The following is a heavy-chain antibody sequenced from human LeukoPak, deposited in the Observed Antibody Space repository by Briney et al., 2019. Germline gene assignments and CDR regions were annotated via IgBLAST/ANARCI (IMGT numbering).Heavy chain of an antibody. CDR1: GGSISDTY. CDR2: IYTTGST. J-gene: IGHJ5*02. V-gene: IGHV4-4*09. Sequence: PSETLSLTCTVSGGSISDTYWSWIRQPPGKGLEWIGYIYTTGSTNYNPSLKSRVTISVDTSKNQFSLKLSSVTAADTAVYFCARGRRYCSSTSCYRYHLFDVRFDPWGQGTQVTVSS. D-gene: IGHD2-2*02. CDR3: ARGRRYCSSTSCYRYHLFDVRFDP.